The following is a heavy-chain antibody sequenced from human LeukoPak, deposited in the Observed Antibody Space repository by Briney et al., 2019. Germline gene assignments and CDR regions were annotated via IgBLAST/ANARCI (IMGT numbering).Heavy chain of an antibody. D-gene: IGHD3-10*01. CDR3: AKGFRSDRGSYGSGTHRWFDP. CDR1: GFTFSNYA. CDR2: ISEGGYKT. J-gene: IGHJ5*02. V-gene: IGHV3-23*01. Sequence: GGSLRLSCAASGFTFSNYAMSWVRQAPGKGLEWVSAISDGGYNTEWVSGISEGGYKTYYADSVKGRFTISRDNSENTLYLQMYSLRAEDTAVYYCAKGFRSDRGSYGSGTHRWFDPWGQGTLVTVSS.